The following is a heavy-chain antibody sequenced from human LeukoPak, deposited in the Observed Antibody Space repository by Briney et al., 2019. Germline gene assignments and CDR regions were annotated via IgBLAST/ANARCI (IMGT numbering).Heavy chain of an antibody. CDR2: IWYDGSNK. CDR1: GFTFSS. CDR3: ARDMDLWFGEAPFDY. Sequence: PGGSLRLSCAASGFTFSSMNWVRQAPGKGLEWVAVIWYDGSNKYYADSVKGRFTISRDNSKNTLYLQMNSLRAEDTAVYYCARDMDLWFGEAPFDYWGQGTLVTVSS. J-gene: IGHJ4*02. V-gene: IGHV3-33*08. D-gene: IGHD3-10*01.